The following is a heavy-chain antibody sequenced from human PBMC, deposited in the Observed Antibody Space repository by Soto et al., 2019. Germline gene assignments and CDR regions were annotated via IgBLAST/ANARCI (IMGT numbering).Heavy chain of an antibody. CDR3: ARGDFDSSANYYAGWFDP. J-gene: IGHJ5*02. CDR1: GYIFTGYY. Sequence: QVQLVQSGAEVKKPGASVKFSCKASGYIFTGYYMHWRRQAPGQGLEWMGWFNPNSGGTKYAQKFQGRVPLTNDTSINTAYMELSGLISDDTAVYYCARGDFDSSANYYAGWFDPWGQGTLVTVSS. D-gene: IGHD3-22*01. V-gene: IGHV1-2*02. CDR2: FNPNSGGT.